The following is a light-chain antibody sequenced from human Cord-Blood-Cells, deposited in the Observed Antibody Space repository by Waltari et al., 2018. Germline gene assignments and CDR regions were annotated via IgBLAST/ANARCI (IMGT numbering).Light chain of an antibody. V-gene: IGLV2-14*03. CDR2: DVR. CDR1: SSDVGGYNY. CDR3: SSYTSSSTPLYV. Sequence: QSALTQPASVSGSPGQSITISCTGTSSDVGGYNYVSCYQQHPGNTPKLMIYDVRNRPSGVANRFSGSKSGNTASLTISGLQAEDEADYYCSSYTSSSTPLYVFGTGTKVTVL. J-gene: IGLJ1*01.